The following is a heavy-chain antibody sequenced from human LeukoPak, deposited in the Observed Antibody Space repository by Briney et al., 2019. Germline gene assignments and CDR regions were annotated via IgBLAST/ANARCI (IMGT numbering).Heavy chain of an antibody. Sequence: SETLSLTCTVSGGSIRGYYWSWIRQHPGKGLEWIGYIFYTGSTYYNPSLKSRVTISLDTSKNQFSLKVNSVTAADTAVYYCARDLAMTGPPDYYYGMDVWGQGTTVIVSS. CDR1: GGSIRGYY. J-gene: IGHJ6*02. V-gene: IGHV4-31*03. CDR3: ARDLAMTGPPDYYYGMDV. CDR2: IFYTGST. D-gene: IGHD3-9*01.